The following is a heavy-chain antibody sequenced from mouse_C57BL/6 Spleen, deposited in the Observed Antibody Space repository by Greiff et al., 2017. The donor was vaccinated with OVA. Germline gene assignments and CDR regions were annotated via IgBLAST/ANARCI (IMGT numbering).Heavy chain of an antibody. CDR2: ISSGSSTI. V-gene: IGHV5-17*01. Sequence: EVHLVESGGGLVKPGGSLKLSCAASGFTFSDYGMHWVRQAPEKGLEWVAYISSGSSTIYYADTVKGRFTISRDNAKNTLFLQMTSLRSEDTAMYYCARAYYGNHPYAMDYWGQGTSVTVSS. J-gene: IGHJ4*01. CDR1: GFTFSDYG. D-gene: IGHD2-10*01. CDR3: ARAYYGNHPYAMDY.